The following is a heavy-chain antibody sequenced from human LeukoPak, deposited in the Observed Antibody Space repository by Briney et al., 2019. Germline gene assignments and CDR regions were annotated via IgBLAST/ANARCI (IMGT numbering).Heavy chain of an antibody. V-gene: IGHV4-30-4*01. CDR3: ARGYCSSTSCYSRDGMDV. D-gene: IGHD2-2*01. J-gene: IGHJ6*02. CDR1: GGSISSGDYY. Sequence: SETLSLTCTVSGGSISSGDYYWSWIRQPPGKGLEWIGYIYYSGSTYYNPSLKSRVTISVDTSKNQFSLKLSSVTAADTAVYYCARGYCSSTSCYSRDGMDVWGQGTTVTVSS. CDR2: IYYSGST.